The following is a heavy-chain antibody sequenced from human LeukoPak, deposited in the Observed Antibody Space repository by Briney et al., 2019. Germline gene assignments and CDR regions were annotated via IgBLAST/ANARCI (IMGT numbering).Heavy chain of an antibody. V-gene: IGHV3-33*01. CDR2: ISHDASYT. CDR1: GFTFSSHG. Sequence: PGGSLRLSCAASGFTFSSHGMHWVRQAPGKGLEWVALISHDASYTYYADSVKGRFIISRDNSNNTLYLQVNSLRAEDTAVYYCAIVDRIMRYGSYGMDVWGKGTTVTVSS. D-gene: IGHD3-16*01. J-gene: IGHJ6*04. CDR3: AIVDRIMRYGSYGMDV.